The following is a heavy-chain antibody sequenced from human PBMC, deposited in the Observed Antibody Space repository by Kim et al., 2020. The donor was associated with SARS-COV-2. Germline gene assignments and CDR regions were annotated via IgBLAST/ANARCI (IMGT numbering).Heavy chain of an antibody. Sequence: SETLSLTCAVYGGSFSGYYWSWIRQPPGKGLEWIGEINHSGSTNYNPSLKSRVTISVDTSKNQFSLKLSSVTAADTAVYYCARGRGWLPPGSWGQGTLVTVSS. D-gene: IGHD6-19*01. CDR1: GGSFSGYY. CDR3: ARGRGWLPPGS. J-gene: IGHJ4*02. CDR2: INHSGST. V-gene: IGHV4-34*01.